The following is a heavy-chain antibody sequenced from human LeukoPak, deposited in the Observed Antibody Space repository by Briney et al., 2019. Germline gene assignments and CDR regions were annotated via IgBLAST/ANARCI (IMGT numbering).Heavy chain of an antibody. D-gene: IGHD6-19*01. CDR2: IWYDGSNK. Sequence: GSLRLSCAASGFTFSSYGMHWVRQAPGKGLEWVAVIWYDGSNKYHADSVKGRFTISRDNSKNTLYLQVNSLRAEDTAVYYCAKEAIAVSGYGPTTFDYWGQGTLVAVSS. V-gene: IGHV3-33*06. CDR1: GFTFSSYG. J-gene: IGHJ4*02. CDR3: AKEAIAVSGYGPTTFDY.